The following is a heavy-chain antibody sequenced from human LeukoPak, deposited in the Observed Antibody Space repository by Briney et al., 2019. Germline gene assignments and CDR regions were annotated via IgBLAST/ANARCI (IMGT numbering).Heavy chain of an antibody. Sequence: GASVKVSCKASGYTFTSYYMHWVRQAPGQGLEWMGIINPSGGSTSYAQKFQGRVTMTRDTSTSTVYMELSSLRSEDTAVYYCARGPIVVVTANTYYFDYWGQGTLVTVSS. CDR2: INPSGGST. J-gene: IGHJ4*02. CDR1: GYTFTSYY. D-gene: IGHD2-21*02. CDR3: ARGPIVVVTANTYYFDY. V-gene: IGHV1-46*01.